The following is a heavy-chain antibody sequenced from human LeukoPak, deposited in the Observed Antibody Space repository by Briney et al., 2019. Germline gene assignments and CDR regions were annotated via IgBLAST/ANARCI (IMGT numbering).Heavy chain of an antibody. CDR3: AKDSRYSGYDLVVDYYYNGMDV. V-gene: IGHV3-30*18. Sequence: PGGSLRLSCAASGFTFSSYGMHWVRQAPGKGLEWVAVISYDRSNKYYADSVKGRFTISRDNSKNTLRMQMNSLRAEDTAVYYCAKDSRYSGYDLVVDYYYNGMDVWGQGTTVTVSS. CDR1: GFTFSSYG. J-gene: IGHJ6*02. D-gene: IGHD5-12*01. CDR2: ISYDRSNK.